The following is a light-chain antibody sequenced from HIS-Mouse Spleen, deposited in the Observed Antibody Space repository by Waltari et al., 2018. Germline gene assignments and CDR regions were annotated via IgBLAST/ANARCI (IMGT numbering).Light chain of an antibody. J-gene: IGLJ3*02. CDR3: CSYAGSSTWV. CDR1: SSDVGSYNL. V-gene: IGLV2-23*01. Sequence: QSALTQPASVSGSPGQSITISCTGTSSDVGSYNLVSWYQKHPGKAPKLMVYEGSKRHAGVSNRFSGSKSGNTASLTISGLQAEDEADYYCCSYAGSSTWVFGGGTKLTVL. CDR2: EGS.